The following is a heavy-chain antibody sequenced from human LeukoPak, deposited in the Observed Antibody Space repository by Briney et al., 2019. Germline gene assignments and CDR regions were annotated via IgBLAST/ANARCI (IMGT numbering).Heavy chain of an antibody. J-gene: IGHJ4*02. V-gene: IGHV3-30*03. CDR2: ISQDGSKR. CDR3: VREPGPGYFDY. D-gene: IGHD6-13*01. CDR1: GFTFSSYG. Sequence: PGGSLRLSCAASGFTFSSYGMHWVRQAPGKGLEWVAVISQDGSKRHYTDSVKGRFIISRDNSRNTLYLQMNSLRAEDTAVYYCVREPGPGYFDYWGQGTLVTVSS.